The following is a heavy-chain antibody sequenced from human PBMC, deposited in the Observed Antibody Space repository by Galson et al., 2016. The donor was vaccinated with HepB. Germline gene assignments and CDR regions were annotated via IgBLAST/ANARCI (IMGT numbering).Heavy chain of an antibody. CDR2: INSDGTST. Sequence: SLRLSCAASGFTFSSDWMHWVRQAPGKGLVWVSRINSDGTSTTYADFVKGRFTISRDNAKNTLYLQMNSLRAEDTAIYYCARTDTYYDFWTGYSDAFDIWGRGTMVTVSS. CDR3: ARTDTYYDFWTGYSDAFDI. J-gene: IGHJ3*02. V-gene: IGHV3-74*01. CDR1: GFTFSSDW. D-gene: IGHD3-3*01.